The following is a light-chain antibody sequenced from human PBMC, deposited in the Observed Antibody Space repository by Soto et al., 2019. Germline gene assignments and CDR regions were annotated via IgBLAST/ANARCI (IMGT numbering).Light chain of an antibody. CDR3: QQYNNYSPWT. CDR2: DAS. V-gene: IGKV1-5*01. J-gene: IGKJ1*01. CDR1: QSISNW. Sequence: DIQMPQYPSTLSASLGDRFTIGCRASQSISNWLAWYQQKPGKAPKLLIYDASTLESGVPSRFSGSGSGTEFTLTISSLQPDDFATYYCQQYNNYSPWTFGQGTKVDIK.